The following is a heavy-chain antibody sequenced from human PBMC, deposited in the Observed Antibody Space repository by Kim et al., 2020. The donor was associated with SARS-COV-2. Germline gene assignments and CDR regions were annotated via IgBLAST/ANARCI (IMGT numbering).Heavy chain of an antibody. J-gene: IGHJ6*02. CDR3: ARVLDYGDYLFYYYGMDV. CDR1: GYTFTGYY. V-gene: IGHV1-2*06. CDR2: INPNSGGT. Sequence: ASVKVSCKASGYTFTGYYMHWVRQAPGQGLEWMGRINPNSGGTNYAQKFQGRVTMTRDTSISTAYMELSRLRSDDTAVYYCARVLDYGDYLFYYYGMDVWGQGTTVTVSS. D-gene: IGHD4-17*01.